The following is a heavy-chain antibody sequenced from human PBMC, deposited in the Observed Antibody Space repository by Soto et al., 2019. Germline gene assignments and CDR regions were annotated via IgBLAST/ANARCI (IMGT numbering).Heavy chain of an antibody. CDR2: IYYSGAT. CDR3: ARDRGHGFYTGLDY. V-gene: IGHV4-61*01. J-gene: IGHJ4*02. Sequence: SETLSLTCNVSGGSVTSGTYYWSWIRQTPGKELEWIGYIYYSGATNYNPSLRSRVTISADTSKNQLSLKLKSVTAADTATYYCARDRGHGFYTGLDYWGQGILVTVSS. D-gene: IGHD3-10*01. CDR1: GGSVTSGTYY.